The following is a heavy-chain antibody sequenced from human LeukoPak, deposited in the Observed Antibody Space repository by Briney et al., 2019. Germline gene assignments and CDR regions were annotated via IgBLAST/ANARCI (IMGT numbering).Heavy chain of an antibody. J-gene: IGHJ4*02. CDR2: ISWNSGSI. V-gene: IGHV3-9*01. CDR1: GFTFDDYA. D-gene: IGHD3-10*01. CDR3: AKERVYGSGSYSH. Sequence: GGSLRLSCAASGFTFDDYAKHWVRQAPGKGLEWVSGISWNSGSIGYADSVKGRFTISRDNAKNSLYLQMNSLRAEDTALYYCAKERVYGSGSYSHWGQGTLVTVSS.